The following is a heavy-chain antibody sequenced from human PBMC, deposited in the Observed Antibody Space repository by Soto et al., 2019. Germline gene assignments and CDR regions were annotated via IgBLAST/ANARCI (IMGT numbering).Heavy chain of an antibody. CDR2: VYNSGST. CDR1: GGSISSNY. J-gene: IGHJ4*02. D-gene: IGHD6-13*01. Sequence: SETLSLTCTVSGGSISSNYWTWIRQPPGKGLEWIGYVYNSGSTNYNPSLKSRVTISEDTSKSQFSLKVNSMTAADTAVYYCARYRREAVAGYTLDNWGQGILVTSPQ. CDR3: ARYRREAVAGYTLDN. V-gene: IGHV4-59*01.